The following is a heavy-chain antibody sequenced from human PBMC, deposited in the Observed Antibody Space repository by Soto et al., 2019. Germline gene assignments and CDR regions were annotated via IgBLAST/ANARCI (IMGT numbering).Heavy chain of an antibody. J-gene: IGHJ4*02. D-gene: IGHD3-22*01. CDR2: ISGRGGST. Sequence: PGGPLTLSCAASGFTFSSYAMSWVRQAPGKWLEWVSGISGRGGSTYYADSVKGRFTISRDSSKNTLYLQMNILRAEDTAVYYCAKSSVRYYDSSGYYKDFDYWGQGTVVTVSS. CDR3: AKSSVRYYDSSGYYKDFDY. CDR1: GFTFSSYA. V-gene: IGHV3-23*01.